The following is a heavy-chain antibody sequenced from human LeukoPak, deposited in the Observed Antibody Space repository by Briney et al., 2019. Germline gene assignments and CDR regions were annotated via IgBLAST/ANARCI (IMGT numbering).Heavy chain of an antibody. Sequence: GGSLRLSCAASGFSFSTIYMSWVRQTPGQGLEWVANINVDGTAEYYVDSVKGRFTIARDNAKNSLYLQMNSLRAEDTAVYYCARDPYRFAFDIWGQGTVVLVSS. V-gene: IGHV3-7*03. J-gene: IGHJ3*02. CDR3: ARDPYRFAFDI. CDR1: GFSFSTIY. CDR2: INVDGTAE. D-gene: IGHD1-26*01.